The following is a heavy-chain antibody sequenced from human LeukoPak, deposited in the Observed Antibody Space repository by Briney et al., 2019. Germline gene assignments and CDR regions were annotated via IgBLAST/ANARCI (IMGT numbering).Heavy chain of an antibody. Sequence: PSETLSLTCTVSGDSISSGGYYWSWIRQHPGKGLEWIGYTYHSGSTYYNPSLKSRLSISVDTSKNQFSLKLNSVTAADTAVYYCARTVARTWVGYWGQGTLVTVSS. D-gene: IGHD6-19*01. V-gene: IGHV4-31*03. J-gene: IGHJ4*02. CDR2: TYHSGST. CDR3: ARTVARTWVGY. CDR1: GDSISSGGYY.